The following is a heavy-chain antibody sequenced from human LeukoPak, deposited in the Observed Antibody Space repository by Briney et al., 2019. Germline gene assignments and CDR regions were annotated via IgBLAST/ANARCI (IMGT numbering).Heavy chain of an antibody. J-gene: IGHJ3*02. CDR3: AGEPMITFGGVIVHAFDI. V-gene: IGHV4-39*01. D-gene: IGHD3-16*02. CDR1: GGSISSSSYY. Sequence: SETLSLTCTVSGGSISSSSYYWGWIRQPPGKGLEWIGSIYYSGSTYYNPSLKSRVTISVDTSKNQFSLKLSSVTAADTAVYYCAGEPMITFGGVIVHAFDIWGQGTMVTVSS. CDR2: IYYSGST.